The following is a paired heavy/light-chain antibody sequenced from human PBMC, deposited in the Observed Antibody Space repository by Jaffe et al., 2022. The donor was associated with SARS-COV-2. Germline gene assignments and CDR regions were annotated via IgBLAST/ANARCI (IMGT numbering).Light chain of an antibody. J-gene: IGKJ3*01. CDR1: QSVSNSY. Sequence: VLTQSPGTLSLSPGERATLSCRASQSVSNSYLAWYQQKPGQAPRLLIYGASSRATGIPDRFSGSGSGTDFTLTISRLEPEDFAVYYCQQSGRSPFTFGPGTKVDIK. CDR3: QQSGRSPFT. V-gene: IGKV3-20*01. CDR2: GAS.
Heavy chain of an antibody. CDR3: AKDRGYCTPTSCYNYYYYAMDV. CDR1: GFTFSSYG. CDR2: ISFDGSNK. J-gene: IGHJ6*02. D-gene: IGHD2-2*01. Sequence: QVQLVESGGGVVQPGRSLRLSCTTSGFTFSSYGTHWVRQAPGKGLEWVAVISFDGSNKYYADSVKGRFTISRDNSQNTLYLQMNSLRAEDSAVYYCAKDRGYCTPTSCYNYYYYAMDVWGQGTTVTVSS. V-gene: IGHV3-30*18.